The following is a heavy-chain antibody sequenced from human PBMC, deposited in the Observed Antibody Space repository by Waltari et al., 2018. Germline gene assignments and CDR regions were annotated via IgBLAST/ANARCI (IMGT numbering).Heavy chain of an antibody. CDR1: GGTFSNYA. V-gene: IGHV1-69*14. CDR3: ASKTGAGITSFDY. J-gene: IGHJ4*02. Sequence: QVQLVQSGAEVKKPGSSVKDSCKASGGTFSNYAISWVRQAPGQGLAWMGGIIPIFGTANYAQKFQGRVTITADKSTSTAYMELSSLRSDDTAVYYCASKTGAGITSFDYWGQGTLVTVSS. D-gene: IGHD7-27*01. CDR2: IIPIFGTA.